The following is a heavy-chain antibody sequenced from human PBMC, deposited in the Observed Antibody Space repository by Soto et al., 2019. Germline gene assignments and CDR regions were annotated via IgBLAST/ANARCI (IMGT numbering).Heavy chain of an antibody. Sequence: QVQVVESGGGVAQPGRSLRLSCAASGFTFSRYAIHWVRQAPGKGLEWVAVISRDGSNKYYVDSVKGRFTISRDNSKNTLYLQMNSLGDEDTAVYYCARSRNSAVADSFDFWGQGTLVTVSS. J-gene: IGHJ4*02. D-gene: IGHD3-10*01. CDR2: ISRDGSNK. CDR1: GFTFSRYA. V-gene: IGHV3-30*04. CDR3: ARSRNSAVADSFDF.